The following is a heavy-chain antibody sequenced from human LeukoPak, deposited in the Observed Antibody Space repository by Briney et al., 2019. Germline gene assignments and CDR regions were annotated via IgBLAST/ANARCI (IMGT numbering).Heavy chain of an antibody. CDR2: IYYTGTT. CDR1: GGSISSSYY. J-gene: IGHJ5*02. CDR3: ARALIRGVIRVDNWFDP. V-gene: IGHV4-39*01. Sequence: SETLSLTCGVSGGSISSSYYWGWIRRPPGKGLELIGTIYYTGTTYYNPSLKSRVTMSVDTSKNQFSLNLTSVTAADTAVYYCARALIRGVIRVDNWFDPWGQGILVTVSS. D-gene: IGHD3-10*01.